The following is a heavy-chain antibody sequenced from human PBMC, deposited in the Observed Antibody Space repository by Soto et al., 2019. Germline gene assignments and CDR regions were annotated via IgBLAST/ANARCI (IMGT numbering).Heavy chain of an antibody. D-gene: IGHD6-19*01. CDR1: GGSISSYY. Sequence: PSETLSLTCTVSGGSISSYYWSWIRQPPGKGLEWIGYIYYSGSTNYNPSLKSRVTISVDTYKNQFSLKLSSVTAADTAVYYCARDRHRYSSGWYSYYGMDVWGQGTTVTVSS. J-gene: IGHJ6*02. CDR2: IYYSGST. V-gene: IGHV4-59*01. CDR3: ARDRHRYSSGWYSYYGMDV.